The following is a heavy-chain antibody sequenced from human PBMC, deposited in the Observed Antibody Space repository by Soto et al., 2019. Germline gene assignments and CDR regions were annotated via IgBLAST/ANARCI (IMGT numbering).Heavy chain of an antibody. Sequence: SETLSLTCTVSGGSISSGGYYWSWIRQHPGKGLEWIGYIYYSGSTYYTPSLNSRVTISVDTSKNQFSLKLSSVTTADTAVYYCARGWFPTNWFDPWGQGTLVTVSS. CDR3: ARGWFPTNWFDP. CDR1: GGSISSGGYY. CDR2: IYYSGST. J-gene: IGHJ5*02. V-gene: IGHV4-31*03. D-gene: IGHD2-15*01.